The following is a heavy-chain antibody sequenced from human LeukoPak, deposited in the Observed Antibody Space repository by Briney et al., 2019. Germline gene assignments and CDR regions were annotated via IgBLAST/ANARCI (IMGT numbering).Heavy chain of an antibody. J-gene: IGHJ4*02. V-gene: IGHV4-39*01. CDR2: IYYCGNT. Sequence: SETLSLTCTVSGVSISSSNSYWGWIRQPPGKGLEWIGSIYYCGNTYYHASLKSQDPISIDTYQNHFSLGLTSVTAADTAVYYCARQTGSGLFILPGGQGTLVTVSS. D-gene: IGHD3/OR15-3a*01. CDR1: GVSISSSNSY. CDR3: ARQTGSGLFILP.